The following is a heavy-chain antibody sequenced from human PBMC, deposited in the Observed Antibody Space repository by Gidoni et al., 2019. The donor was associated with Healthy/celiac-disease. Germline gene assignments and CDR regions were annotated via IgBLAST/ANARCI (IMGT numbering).Heavy chain of an antibody. CDR1: GYSFTSYW. Sequence: EVQLVQSGAEVKKPGESLRISCKGSGYSFTSYWISWVRQMPGTGLEWMGRIDPSDSYTNDSPSFQGHVTISADKSSSTAYLQWGSLKASDTAMYDCVVLVRTDYWGQGTLVTVSS. V-gene: IGHV5-10-1*03. D-gene: IGHD6-6*01. CDR2: IDPSDSYT. CDR3: VVLVRTDY. J-gene: IGHJ4*02.